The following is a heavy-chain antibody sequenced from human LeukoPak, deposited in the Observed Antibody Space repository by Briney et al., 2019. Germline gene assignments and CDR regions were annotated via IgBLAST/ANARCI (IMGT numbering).Heavy chain of an antibody. J-gene: IGHJ5*02. V-gene: IGHV4-30-2*01. Sequence: SETLSLTCAVSGGSISSGGYSWSWIRQPPGKGLEWIGYIYHSGSTYYNPSLKSRVTISVDRSKNQFSLKLSSVTAADTAVYYCGASGFNWFDPWGQGTLVTVSS. CDR2: IYHSGST. CDR1: GGSISSGGYS. CDR3: GASGFNWFDP.